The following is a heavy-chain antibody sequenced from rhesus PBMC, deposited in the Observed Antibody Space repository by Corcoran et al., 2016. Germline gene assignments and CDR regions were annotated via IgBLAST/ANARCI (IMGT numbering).Heavy chain of an antibody. D-gene: IGHD4-23*01. CDR2: IYGNSAST. J-gene: IGHJ4*01. CDR1: GGSISGYYY. CDR3: ARDRKYSNPFDY. Sequence: QVQLQQWGEGLEKPSETLSLTCAVYGGSISGYYYWSWIRQPPGKGLEWIGYIYGNSASTNYNPSLKNRVTISNDTSKNQFSLKLSSVTAADTAVYYCARDRKYSNPFDYWGQGVLVTVSS. V-gene: IGHV4-73*01.